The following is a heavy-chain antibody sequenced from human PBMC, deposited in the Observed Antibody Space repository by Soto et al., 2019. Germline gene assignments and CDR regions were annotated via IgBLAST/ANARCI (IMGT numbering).Heavy chain of an antibody. J-gene: IGHJ6*03. CDR2: IYYSGST. Sequence: PSETLSLTCTVSGGSISSYYWSWIRQPPGKGLEWIGYIYYSGSTNYNPSLKSRVTISVDTSKNQFSLKLSSVTAADTAVYYCARDGDNWNPDYYYYMDVWGKGTTVTVSS. D-gene: IGHD1-20*01. CDR3: ARDGDNWNPDYYYYMDV. CDR1: GGSISSYY. V-gene: IGHV4-59*01.